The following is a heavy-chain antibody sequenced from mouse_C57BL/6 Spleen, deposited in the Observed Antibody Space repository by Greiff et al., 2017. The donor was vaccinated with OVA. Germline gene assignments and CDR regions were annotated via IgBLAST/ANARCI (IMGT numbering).Heavy chain of an antibody. CDR1: GFTFSDYG. J-gene: IGHJ4*01. Sequence: EVKLMESGGGLVKPGGSLKLSCAASGFTFSDYGMHWVRQAPEKGLEWVAYISSGSSTIYYADTVKGRFTISRDNAKNTLFLQMTSLRSEDTAMYYCAREGVTVVDYYAMDYWGQGTSVTVSS. CDR3: AREGVTVVDYYAMDY. D-gene: IGHD1-1*01. V-gene: IGHV5-17*01. CDR2: ISSGSSTI.